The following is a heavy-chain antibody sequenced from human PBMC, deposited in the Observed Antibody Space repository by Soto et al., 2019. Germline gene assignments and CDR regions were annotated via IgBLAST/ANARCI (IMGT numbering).Heavy chain of an antibody. V-gene: IGHV3-23*01. CDR3: AKDQAPYGSGSSPDY. CDR1: GFPFSSYA. D-gene: IGHD3-10*01. J-gene: IGHJ4*02. Sequence: GGSLRLSCAASGFPFSSYAMSWVRQAPGKGLEWVSAISGSGGSTCYADSVKGRFTISRDNSKNTLYLQMNSLRAEDTAVYYCAKDQAPYGSGSSPDYWGQGTLVTVSS. CDR2: ISGSGGST.